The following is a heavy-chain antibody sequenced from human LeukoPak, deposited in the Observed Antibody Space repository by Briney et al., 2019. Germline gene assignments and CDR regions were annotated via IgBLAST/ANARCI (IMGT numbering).Heavy chain of an antibody. CDR3: ARDRSKAYCGGDCYLADGDY. D-gene: IGHD2-21*02. CDR1: GGSISSSSYY. J-gene: IGHJ4*02. V-gene: IGHV4-39*07. CDR2: IYCSGST. Sequence: SETLSLTCTVSGGSISSSSYYWGWIRQPPGKGLEWIGSIYCSGSTYYNPSLKSRVTISVDTSKNQFSLKLSSVTAADTAVYYCARDRSKAYCGGDCYLADGDYWGQGTLVTVSS.